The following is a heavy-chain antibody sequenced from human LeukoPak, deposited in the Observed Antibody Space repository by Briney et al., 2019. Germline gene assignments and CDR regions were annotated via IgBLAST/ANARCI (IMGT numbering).Heavy chain of an antibody. Sequence: QSGGSLRLSCAASGFTFSSYVMSWVRQAPGKGLEWVSGISGSGGDTYYADSVKGRFTISRDNSKNTLYLQMNTLRAEDTAVYYCAKGRSAWYYFNYWGQGTLVTVSS. V-gene: IGHV3-23*01. D-gene: IGHD6-19*01. J-gene: IGHJ4*02. CDR1: GFTFSSYV. CDR2: ISGSGGDT. CDR3: AKGRSAWYYFNY.